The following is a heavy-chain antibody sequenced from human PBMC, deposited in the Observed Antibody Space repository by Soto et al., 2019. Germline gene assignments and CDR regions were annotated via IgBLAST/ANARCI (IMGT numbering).Heavy chain of an antibody. CDR2: INQDGSAK. D-gene: IGHD2-15*01. V-gene: IGHV3-7*05. Sequence: EEQLVESGGGLVQPGGSLRLSCAASGFTFNNYYMVWVRQAPGRGLEWVANINQDGSAKYYVDSVKGRFTISRDNAKSSLYLQINSLRAEDTATYYCGRGFGGTHWGQGSLVTVSS. CDR1: GFTFNNYY. CDR3: GRGFGGTH. J-gene: IGHJ4*02.